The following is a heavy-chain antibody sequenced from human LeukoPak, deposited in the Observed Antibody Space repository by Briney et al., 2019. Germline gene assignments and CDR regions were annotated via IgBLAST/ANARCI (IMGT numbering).Heavy chain of an antibody. CDR1: GFTFSGSA. D-gene: IGHD4-11*01. J-gene: IGHJ4*02. CDR3: TTYSNYADFDY. V-gene: IGHV3-73*01. Sequence: GGSLKLSCAASGFTFSGSAMHWVRQASGKGLEWVCRIRSKANSYATAYAASVKGRFTISRDDSKNTAYLQMNSLKTEDTAVYYCTTYSNYADFDYWGQGTLVTVSS. CDR2: IRSKANSYAT.